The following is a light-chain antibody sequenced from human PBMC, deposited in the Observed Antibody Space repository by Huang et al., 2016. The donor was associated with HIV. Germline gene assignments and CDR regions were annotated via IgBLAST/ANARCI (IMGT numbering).Light chain of an antibody. CDR3: LQYGSSPTWT. V-gene: IGKV3-20*01. Sequence: EIVLPQSPGTLSLSPGERATLSCRASQSVSSSYLAWYQQKPGQAPRLLIYDAANRATGIPDRFSGSVSGADFTLTISRLEPEDFAVYYCLQYGSSPTWTFGQGTKVEIK. CDR2: DAA. CDR1: QSVSSSY. J-gene: IGKJ1*01.